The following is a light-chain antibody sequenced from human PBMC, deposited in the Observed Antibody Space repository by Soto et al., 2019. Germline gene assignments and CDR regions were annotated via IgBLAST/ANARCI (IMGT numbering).Light chain of an antibody. CDR2: AAS. CDR3: QQSYSTPLT. V-gene: IGKV1-39*01. CDR1: QSISSY. J-gene: IGKJ4*01. Sequence: DIQMTQSPSSLSASVGDRVTITCRASQSISSYLNWYQQKPGKARKLLIYAASSLQSGVPSRFSGSGSGTDFTLTISSLQPEDFATYYCQQSYSTPLTFGGGNKVEIK.